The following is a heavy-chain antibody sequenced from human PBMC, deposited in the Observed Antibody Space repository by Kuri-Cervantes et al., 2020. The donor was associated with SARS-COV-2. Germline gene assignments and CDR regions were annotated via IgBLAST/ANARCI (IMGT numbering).Heavy chain of an antibody. Sequence: GSLRLSCAVYGGSFSGYYWSWIRQPPGKGLEWIGEINHSGNTNYNQSLKSRVTISVDTSKNQFSLKLSSVTAADTAVYYCARDYGGNSWGPYYYYYGMDVWGQGTTVTVSS. CDR1: GGSFSGYY. CDR3: ARDYGGNSWGPYYYYYGMDV. D-gene: IGHD4-23*01. V-gene: IGHV4-34*01. CDR2: INHSGNT. J-gene: IGHJ6*02.